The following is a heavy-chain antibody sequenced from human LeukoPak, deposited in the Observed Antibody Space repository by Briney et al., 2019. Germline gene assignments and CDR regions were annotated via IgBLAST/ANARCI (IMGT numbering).Heavy chain of an antibody. J-gene: IGHJ4*02. CDR1: GFTFSDYY. Sequence: SGGSLRLSCAPSGFTFSDYYMSWIRQAPGKGLEWVSYIRSSGSTIYYADSVKGRFTISRDNAKNSLYLQMNSLRAEDTAVYYCARVDCSSTSCYEFDYWGQGTLVTVSS. V-gene: IGHV3-11*04. D-gene: IGHD2-2*01. CDR3: ARVDCSSTSCYEFDY. CDR2: IRSSGSTI.